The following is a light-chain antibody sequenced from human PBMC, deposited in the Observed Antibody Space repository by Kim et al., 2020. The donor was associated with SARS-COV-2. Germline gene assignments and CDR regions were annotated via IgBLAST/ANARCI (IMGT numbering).Light chain of an antibody. J-gene: IGKJ4*01. V-gene: IGKV3-11*01. CDR1: RSVSSN. Sequence: CPGERATLSCRASRSVSSNVAWYQQKPGQAPRLLIYDASNRATGIPARFSGSGSGTDFTLTISSLQPEDFAVYYCQQRSNWPRSLTFGGGTKLEI. CDR3: QQRSNWPRSLT. CDR2: DAS.